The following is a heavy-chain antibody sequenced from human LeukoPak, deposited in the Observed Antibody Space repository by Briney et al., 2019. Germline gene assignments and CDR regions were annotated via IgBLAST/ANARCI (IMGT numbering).Heavy chain of an antibody. J-gene: IGHJ4*02. CDR3: ARDRAPYGSGDNHFDY. CDR1: GGTFSSYA. Sequence: ASVKVSCKASGGTFSSYAISWVRQAPGQGLEWMGGIIPIFGTANYAQKFQGRVTITADESTSTAYMELSSLRSEDTAVYYCARDRAPYGSGDNHFDYWGQGTLVTVSS. V-gene: IGHV1-69*13. CDR2: IIPIFGTA. D-gene: IGHD3-10*01.